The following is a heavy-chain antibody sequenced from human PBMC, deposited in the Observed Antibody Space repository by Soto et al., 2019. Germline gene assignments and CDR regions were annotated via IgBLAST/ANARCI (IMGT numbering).Heavy chain of an antibody. CDR1: GGTFSSYA. Sequence: ASVKVSCKASGGTFSSYAISWVRQAPGQGLEWMGGIIPIFGTANYAQKFQGRVTITADESTSTAYMELSSLRSEDTAVYYCARDLGVYSYGYYDHYYYGMDVWGQGTTVTVSS. CDR3: ARDLGVYSYGYYDHYYYGMDV. V-gene: IGHV1-69*13. D-gene: IGHD5-18*01. CDR2: IIPIFGTA. J-gene: IGHJ6*02.